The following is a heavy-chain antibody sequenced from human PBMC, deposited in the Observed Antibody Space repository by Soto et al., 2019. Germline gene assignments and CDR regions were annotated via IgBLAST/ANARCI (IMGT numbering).Heavy chain of an antibody. V-gene: IGHV1-69*01. D-gene: IGHD3-22*01. CDR1: GGTFSSYA. CDR2: IIPIFGTA. J-gene: IGHJ6*02. CDR3: AREEITMIVVVITPGGMDV. Sequence: QVQLVQSGAEVKTPGSSVKVSCKASGGTFSSYAISWVRQAPGQGLEWMGGIIPIFGTANYAQKFQGRVTITADESTSTAYMELSSLRSEDTAVYYCAREEITMIVVVITPGGMDVWGQGTTVTVSS.